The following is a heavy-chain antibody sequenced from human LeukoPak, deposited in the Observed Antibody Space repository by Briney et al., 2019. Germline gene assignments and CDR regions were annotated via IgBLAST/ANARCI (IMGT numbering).Heavy chain of an antibody. D-gene: IGHD6-19*01. CDR2: ISYDGSNK. CDR1: GFTFSSYW. CDR3: ARDLGSGWYFDY. Sequence: GGSLRLSCAASGFTFSSYWMSWVRQAPGKGLEWVAVISYDGSNKYYADSVKGRFTISRDNSKNTLYLQMNSLRAEDTAVYYCARDLGSGWYFDYWGQGTLVTVSS. V-gene: IGHV3-30*03. J-gene: IGHJ4*02.